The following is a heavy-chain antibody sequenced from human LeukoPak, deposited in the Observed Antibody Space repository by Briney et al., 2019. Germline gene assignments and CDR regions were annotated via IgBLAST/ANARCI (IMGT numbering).Heavy chain of an antibody. J-gene: IGHJ3*02. CDR3: SRRNDFWSARPDAFDI. Sequence: PSETLSLTCTVSGGSISSYYWSWIRQPPGKGLEWIGYIYYSGSTNYNPSLKSRVTISVDTSKNQFSLKLSSLTAADTAVYYCSRRNDFWSARPDAFDIWGQGTMVTVSS. V-gene: IGHV4-59*01. CDR2: IYYSGST. CDR1: GGSISSYY. D-gene: IGHD3-3*01.